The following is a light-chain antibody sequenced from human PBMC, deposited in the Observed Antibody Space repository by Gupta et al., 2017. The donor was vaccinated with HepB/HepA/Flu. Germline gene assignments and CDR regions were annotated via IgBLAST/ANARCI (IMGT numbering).Light chain of an antibody. CDR1: SGSIAVSY. V-gene: IGLV6-57*03. CDR2: DDN. Sequence: NFMLTHPHAVSQSPGKTVTISSTRSSGSIAVSYVQGYQQRPGSAPPTVIYDDNQRPSGVPARFSCATDSSSTSAFPTISGLETGDEAYYFCPCYDSTIHGVFGGGTKLTVL. CDR3: PCYDSTIHGV. J-gene: IGLJ3*02.